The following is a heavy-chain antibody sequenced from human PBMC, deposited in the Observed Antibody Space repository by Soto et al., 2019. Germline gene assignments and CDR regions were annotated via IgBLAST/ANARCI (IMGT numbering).Heavy chain of an antibody. CDR3: ARDGRNTVTTENAFDI. J-gene: IGHJ3*02. CDR1: GFTFSSYA. V-gene: IGHV3-30-3*01. CDR2: ISYDGSNK. Sequence: GGSLRLSCAASGFTFSSYAMHWVRQAPGKGLEWVAVISYDGSNKYYADSVKGRFTISRDNSKNTLYLQMNSLRAEDTAVYYCARDGRNTVTTENAFDIWGQGTMVTVSS. D-gene: IGHD4-17*01.